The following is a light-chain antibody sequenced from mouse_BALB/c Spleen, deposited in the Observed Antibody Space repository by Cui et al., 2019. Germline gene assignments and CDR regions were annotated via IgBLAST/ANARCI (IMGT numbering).Light chain of an antibody. Sequence: QIVLTKSPAIMSASLGEEFTLTCSASSSVSYITWYQQKSGTSPKLLIYSTSNLASRVPSRFSGSGSGTFYSLTISSVEAEDAADYYCHQWSSYPWTFGGGTKLEIK. V-gene: IGKV4-80*01. CDR1: SSVSY. CDR2: STS. CDR3: HQWSSYPWT. J-gene: IGKJ1*01.